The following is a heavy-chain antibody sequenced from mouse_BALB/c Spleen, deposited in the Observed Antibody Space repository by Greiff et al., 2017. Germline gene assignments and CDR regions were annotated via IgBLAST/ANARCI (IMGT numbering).Heavy chain of an antibody. D-gene: IGHD2-3*01. CDR1: GYSITSDYA. J-gene: IGHJ2*01. Sequence: DVKLVESGPGLVKPSQSLSLTCTVTGYSITSDYAWNWIRQFPGNKLEWMGYISYSGSTSYNPSLKSRISITRDTSKNQFFLQLNSVTTEDTATYYCAKDYDGYFYYWGQGTTLTVSS. CDR2: ISYSGST. V-gene: IGHV3-2*02. CDR3: AKDYDGYFYY.